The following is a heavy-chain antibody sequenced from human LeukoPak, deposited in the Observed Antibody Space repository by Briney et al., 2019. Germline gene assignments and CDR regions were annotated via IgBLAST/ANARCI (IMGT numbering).Heavy chain of an antibody. CDR2: INPNNGAT. D-gene: IGHD6-19*01. Sequence: GASVKVSCKASGYTFTGNYLHWVRQAPGQGLEWMGWINPNNGATVYAQNFQGRVTMTRDTSISTAYMELSRLTSDDTAVYYCARGSHSSGWYVPDYWGQGTLVTVSS. J-gene: IGHJ4*02. CDR1: GYTFTGNY. V-gene: IGHV1-2*02. CDR3: ARGSHSSGWYVPDY.